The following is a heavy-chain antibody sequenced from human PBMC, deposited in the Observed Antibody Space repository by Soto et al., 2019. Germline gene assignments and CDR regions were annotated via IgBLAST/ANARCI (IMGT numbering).Heavy chain of an antibody. D-gene: IGHD5-12*01. CDR1: GGTFSSYA. J-gene: IGHJ2*01. CDR3: ARDVRDGYNYETAADWYFDL. V-gene: IGHV1-69*01. Sequence: VQLVQSGAEVKQPGSSVKVSCKASGGTFSSYAISWVRQAPGQGLEWMGGIIPIFGTANYAQKFQGRVTITADESTSTAYMELSSLRSEDTAVYYCARDVRDGYNYETAADWYFDLWGRGTLVTVSS. CDR2: IIPIFGTA.